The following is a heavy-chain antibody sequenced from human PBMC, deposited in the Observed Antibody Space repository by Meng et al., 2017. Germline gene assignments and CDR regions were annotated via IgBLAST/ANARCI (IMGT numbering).Heavy chain of an antibody. J-gene: IGHJ2*01. CDR2: ISSSGSTI. CDR1: GFTFSDYY. CDR3: ATEWIRASGYFDL. Sequence: QVPLVGSGGGLVTPGGSLRLSCAASGFTFSDYYMSWIRQAPGKGLEWVSYISSSGSTIYYADSVKGRFTISRDNAKNSLYLQMNSLRAEDTAVYYCATEWIRASGYFDLWGRGTLVTVSS. V-gene: IGHV3-11*01. D-gene: IGHD5-18*01.